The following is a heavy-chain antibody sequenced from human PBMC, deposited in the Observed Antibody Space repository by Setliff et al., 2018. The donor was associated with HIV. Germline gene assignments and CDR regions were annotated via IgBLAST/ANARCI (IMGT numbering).Heavy chain of an antibody. J-gene: IGHJ3*02. Sequence: GGSLRLSCAASGFTFSDHYMDWVRQAPGKGLEWIGRIRNKANSYTTEYATSVKGRFTISRDDSKNSLHLQMNSLETEDTAVYYCARGLTIFGVVHDAFDIWGQGTMVTVSS. V-gene: IGHV3-72*01. CDR1: GFTFSDHY. CDR2: IRNKANSYTT. D-gene: IGHD3-3*01. CDR3: ARGLTIFGVVHDAFDI.